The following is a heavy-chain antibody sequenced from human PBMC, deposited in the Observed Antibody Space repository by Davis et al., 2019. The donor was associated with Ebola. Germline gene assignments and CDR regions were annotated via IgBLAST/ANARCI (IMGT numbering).Heavy chain of an antibody. CDR1: GFTFDDYG. CDR3: ARDYYDSSGYYRAFDI. Sequence: GGSLRLSCAASGFTFDDYGMSWVRQAPGKGLEWVSGINWNGGSTFYADSVKGRFTISRDNAKNSLSLQMNSLRAEDTALYHCARDYYDSSGYYRAFDIWGQGTMVTVSS. D-gene: IGHD3-22*01. J-gene: IGHJ3*02. V-gene: IGHV3-20*01. CDR2: INWNGGST.